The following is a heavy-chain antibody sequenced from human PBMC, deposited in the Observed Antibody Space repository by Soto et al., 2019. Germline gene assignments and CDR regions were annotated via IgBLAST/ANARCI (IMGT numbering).Heavy chain of an antibody. CDR3: ARDPSYCSGGSCYSKGYSDY. V-gene: IGHV4-31*03. D-gene: IGHD2-15*01. Sequence: TSETLSLTCTVSGGSISSGGYYWSWIRQHPGKGLEWIGYIYYSGSTYYNPSLKSRVTISVDTSKNQFSLKLSSVTAADTAVYYCARDPSYCSGGSCYSKGYSDYWGQGTLVTVSS. J-gene: IGHJ4*02. CDR2: IYYSGST. CDR1: GGSISSGGYY.